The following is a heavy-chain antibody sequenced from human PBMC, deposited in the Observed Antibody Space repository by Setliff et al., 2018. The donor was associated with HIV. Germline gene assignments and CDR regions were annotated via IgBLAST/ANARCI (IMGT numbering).Heavy chain of an antibody. D-gene: IGHD3-3*01. CDR3: AREGVPTVDEEWYVYYFDS. CDR1: GYTFTNYG. J-gene: IGHJ4*02. V-gene: IGHV1-18*01. Sequence: ASVKVSCKASGYTFTNYGINWVRQAPGLGLEWMGWISGYNGKTEYAQRFQDRVTMTTDTSTNTVYMEMRRLTSDDTAVYYCAREGVPTVDEEWYVYYFDSWGQGTLVTVSS. CDR2: ISGYNGKT.